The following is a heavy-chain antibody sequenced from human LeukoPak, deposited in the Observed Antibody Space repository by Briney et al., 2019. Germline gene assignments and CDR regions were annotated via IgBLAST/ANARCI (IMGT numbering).Heavy chain of an antibody. CDR1: GYTFTSYG. D-gene: IGHD1-26*01. CDR2: ISAYNGNT. Sequence: ASVKVSCKASGYTFTSYGISWVRQAPGQGLEWMGWISAYNGNTNYAQKLQGRVTMTTDTSTSTAYMELRSLRSDGTAVYYCARLVGATTGGWTHYYYYYMDVWGKGTTVTVSS. V-gene: IGHV1-18*01. CDR3: ARLVGATTGGWTHYYYYYMDV. J-gene: IGHJ6*03.